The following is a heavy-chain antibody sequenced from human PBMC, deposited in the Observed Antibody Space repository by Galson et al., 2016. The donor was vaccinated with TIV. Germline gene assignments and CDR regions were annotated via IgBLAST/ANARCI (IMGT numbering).Heavy chain of an antibody. CDR2: ISWNSAYM. CDR3: AKYLYRGCSSFICYSYDYSCYGLDV. D-gene: IGHD2-2*02. V-gene: IGHV3-9*01. CDR1: GFTFDDYA. J-gene: IGHJ6*02. Sequence: SLRLSCAASGFTFDDYAMHWVRQAPGKGLEWVAGISWNSAYMAYADSVKGRFTLSRDSARSSLYLEMNSLRAEDTALYYCAKYLYRGCSSFICYSYDYSCYGLDVWGQGSTVAVSS.